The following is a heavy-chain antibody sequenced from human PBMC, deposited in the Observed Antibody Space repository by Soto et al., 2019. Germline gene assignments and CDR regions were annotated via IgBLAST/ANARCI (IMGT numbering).Heavy chain of an antibody. CDR3: AKYVWGAWNDAASDAWFAC. CDR1: RFTFRLYA. J-gene: IGHJ4*02. D-gene: IGHD1-1*01. CDR2: ISGGGGRT. Sequence: EVRLLESGGGLVQPGGSLRLSCAASRFTFRLYAMSWVRQAPGKGLEWVSGISGGGGRTYYADSVKGRFIISRDNSKDTLSLQMKRLKDDATAVYYCAKYVWGAWNDAASDAWFACWGQGTVVTVPS. V-gene: IGHV3-23*01.